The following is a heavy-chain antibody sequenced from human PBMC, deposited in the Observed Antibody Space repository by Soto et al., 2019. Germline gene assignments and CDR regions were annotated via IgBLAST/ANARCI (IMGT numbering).Heavy chain of an antibody. CDR1: GGTFSSYA. CDR3: ARRGYGSSKYKGYYYYGMDV. Sequence: QVQLVQSGAEVKKPGSSVKVSCKASGGTFSSYAISSVRQAPGQGLEWMGGIIPIFGTANYAQKFQGRVTITADESTSKAYMELSSRRSEDTAVYYCARRGYGSSKYKGYYYYGMDVWGQGTTVTVSS. D-gene: IGHD2-15*01. J-gene: IGHJ6*02. V-gene: IGHV1-69*01. CDR2: IIPIFGTA.